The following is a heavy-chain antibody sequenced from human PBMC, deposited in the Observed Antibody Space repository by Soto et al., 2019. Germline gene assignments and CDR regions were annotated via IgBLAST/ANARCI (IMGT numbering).Heavy chain of an antibody. Sequence: ASVKVSCKASGYTFTSYAMHWVRQAPGQRLEWMGWINAGNGNTKYSQKFQGRVTITRDTSASTAYMELSSLRSEDTPVYYCARDGGKQGKYYDYIWGSYRSRFDYWGQGTLVTVSS. CDR3: ARDGGKQGKYYDYIWGSYRSRFDY. CDR1: GYTFTSYA. J-gene: IGHJ4*02. CDR2: INAGNGNT. D-gene: IGHD3-16*02. V-gene: IGHV1-3*01.